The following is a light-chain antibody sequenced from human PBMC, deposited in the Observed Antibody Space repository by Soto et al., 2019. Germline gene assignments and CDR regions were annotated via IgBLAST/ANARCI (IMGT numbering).Light chain of an antibody. CDR1: SSDVGGYNY. CDR2: EVI. J-gene: IGLJ1*01. Sequence: SVLTQPASVSGSPGQSITISCTGTSSDVGGYNYVSWYQQHPGKAPKLMIYEVINRPSGISSRFSGSKSGNTASLTISGLQAEDEADYYCSSYTTSSTYVFGTGTKVTVL. V-gene: IGLV2-14*03. CDR3: SSYTTSSTYV.